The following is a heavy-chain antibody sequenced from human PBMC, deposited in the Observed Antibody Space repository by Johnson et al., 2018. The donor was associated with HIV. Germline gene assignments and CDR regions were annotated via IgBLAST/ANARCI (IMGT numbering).Heavy chain of an antibody. CDR1: GFSFSDHY. D-gene: IGHD7-27*01. Sequence: VQLVESGGGLVQPGGSLRLSCAASGFSFSDHYMDWVRQAPGKGLEWVARIRNNVNSYTTQYAASAKGRFTIPRDDSKNLMNLQMKSLKTEDTAVYYCAKDINWGGTAFDIWGQGTMVTVSS. J-gene: IGHJ3*02. CDR3: AKDINWGGTAFDI. V-gene: IGHV3-72*01. CDR2: IRNNVNSYTT.